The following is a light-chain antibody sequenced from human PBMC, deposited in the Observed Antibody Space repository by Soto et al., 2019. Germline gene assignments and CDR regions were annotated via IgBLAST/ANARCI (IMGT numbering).Light chain of an antibody. J-gene: IGKJ1*01. CDR3: QQYNSYSRT. CDR1: QSISNL. Sequence: IQMTQSPSTLSASVGDRVTITCRASQSISNLLAWYQQKPGKAPKLLVYDASSLESGVPSRFSGTGSGTDFTLTITSLQPDDFATYYCQQYNSYSRTFGLGTKVDIK. V-gene: IGKV1-5*01. CDR2: DAS.